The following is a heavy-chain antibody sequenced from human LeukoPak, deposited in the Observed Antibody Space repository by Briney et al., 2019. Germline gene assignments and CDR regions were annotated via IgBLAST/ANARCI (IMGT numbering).Heavy chain of an antibody. Sequence: SETLSLTCTVSGDSITNSYWNWIRQPPGRGLEWIGRISYGGSTNYDPSLKSRVIISRDTSKNQFSLELTSVTAADTAIYYCAKRIIEARENGDSNWLDPWGQGTLVTVSS. CDR3: AKRIIEARENGDSNWLDP. CDR2: ISYGGST. V-gene: IGHV4-59*08. J-gene: IGHJ5*01. D-gene: IGHD4-17*01. CDR1: GDSITNSY.